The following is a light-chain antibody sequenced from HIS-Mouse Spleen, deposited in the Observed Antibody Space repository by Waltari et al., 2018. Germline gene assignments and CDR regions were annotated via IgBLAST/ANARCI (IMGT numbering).Light chain of an antibody. J-gene: IGLJ2*01. CDR2: EDS. V-gene: IGLV3-10*01. CDR1: ALPKKY. CDR3: YSTDSSGNHRV. Sequence: SYELTQPPSVSVSPGQPASITCSGDALPKKYAYWYQQKSGQAPALVIYEDSKRPSGIPERFSGSSSGTMATLTISGAQVEDEADYYCYSTDSSGNHRVFGGGTKLTVL.